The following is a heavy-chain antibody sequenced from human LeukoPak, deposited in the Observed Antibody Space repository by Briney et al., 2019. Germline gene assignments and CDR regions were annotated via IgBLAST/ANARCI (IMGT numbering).Heavy chain of an antibody. CDR1: GFTFSNFG. J-gene: IGHJ4*02. D-gene: IGHD5-18*01. V-gene: IGHV3-23*01. CDR3: AKEEGYIYGLLDY. Sequence: GGSLRLSCAPPGFTFSNFGMSWVRQAPGKGLEWVSSISGSGSTTYYADSVKGRFTISRDNSKNMLYLQMNSLRAEDAAVYYCAKEEGYIYGLLDYWGQGILVTVSS. CDR2: ISGSGSTT.